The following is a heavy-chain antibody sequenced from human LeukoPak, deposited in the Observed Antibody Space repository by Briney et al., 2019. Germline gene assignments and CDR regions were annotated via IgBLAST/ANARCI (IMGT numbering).Heavy chain of an antibody. CDR3: AKEYYDSYLRLIDY. J-gene: IGHJ4*02. D-gene: IGHD3-22*01. Sequence: GGSLRLSCAASGFTFSSYAMSWVRQAPGKGLEWVSAISGSGGSTYYADPVKGRFTISRDNSKNTLYLQMNSLRAEDTAAYYCAKEYYDSYLRLIDYWGQGTLVTVSS. CDR2: ISGSGGST. CDR1: GFTFSSYA. V-gene: IGHV3-23*01.